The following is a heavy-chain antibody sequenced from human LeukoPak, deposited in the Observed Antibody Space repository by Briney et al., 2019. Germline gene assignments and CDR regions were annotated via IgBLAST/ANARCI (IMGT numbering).Heavy chain of an antibody. CDR3: ARGTSGWHGLPDF. V-gene: IGHV1-2*02. D-gene: IGHD6-19*01. CDR2: VNPKSGGT. CDR1: GYTFTGHY. Sequence: GSSVTVSCKASGYTFTGHYMHWLRQAPGQGVEWMGWVNPKSGGTNYAQKFQGMLTMTRDTSISTADMQLSRLRSDDTAVYYCARGTSGWHGLPDFWGQGTLVTVSS. J-gene: IGHJ4*02.